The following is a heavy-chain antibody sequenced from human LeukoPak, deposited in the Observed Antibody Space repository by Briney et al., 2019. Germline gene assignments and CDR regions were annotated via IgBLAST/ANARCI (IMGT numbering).Heavy chain of an antibody. CDR2: IYFSGST. CDR1: GGSISSSYY. Sequence: KPSETLSLTCTVSGGSISSSYYWGWIRQPPGKELDWIGSIYFSGSTYYNPSLKSRVTISLDTSKNQFSLQLNSVTAADTAVYYCARDQSYDYVWGSYRPWGFDYWGQGTLVTVSS. V-gene: IGHV4-39*02. CDR3: ARDQSYDYVWGSYRPWGFDY. D-gene: IGHD3-16*02. J-gene: IGHJ4*02.